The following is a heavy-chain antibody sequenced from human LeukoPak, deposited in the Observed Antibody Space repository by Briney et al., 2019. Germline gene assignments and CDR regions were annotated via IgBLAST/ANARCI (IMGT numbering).Heavy chain of an antibody. CDR2: IYYSGST. J-gene: IGHJ4*02. CDR1: GGSISSSSYY. V-gene: IGHV4-31*03. CDR3: ARVVFWVTTVTLWGYYFDY. D-gene: IGHD4-4*01. Sequence: SETLSLTCTVSGGSISSSSYYWSWIRQHPGKGLEWIGYIYYSGSTYYNPSLKSRVTISVDTSKNQFSLKLSSVTAADTAVYYCARVVFWVTTVTLWGYYFDYWGQGTLVTVSS.